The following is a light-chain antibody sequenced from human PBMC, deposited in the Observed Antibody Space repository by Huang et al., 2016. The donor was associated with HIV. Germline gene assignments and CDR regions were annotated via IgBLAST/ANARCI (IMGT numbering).Light chain of an antibody. CDR3: QQYNEWPPLT. CDR2: TAS. V-gene: IGKV3-15*01. J-gene: IGKJ4*01. Sequence: EIVMTQSPATLSVSPGERVTLSCRASQSGSNNLAWYQQKPGQAPRLRIYTASSRATGVPPRFSGGGSGTEFTLTITSLQSEDFAVYYCQQYNEWPPLTFGGGTKVEFK. CDR1: QSGSNN.